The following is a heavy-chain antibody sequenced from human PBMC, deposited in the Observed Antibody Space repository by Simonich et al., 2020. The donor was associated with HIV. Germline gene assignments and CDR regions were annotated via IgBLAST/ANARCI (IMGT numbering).Heavy chain of an antibody. V-gene: IGHV4-34*01. CDR2: IKHSGST. CDR3: ARLTAGGLGEYFQH. J-gene: IGHJ1*01. D-gene: IGHD6-13*01. Sequence: QVQLQQWGAGLLKPSETLSLTCAVYGGSFSGYYWSWIRQPPGKGLGWIGEIKHSGSTNYNPSLKSRVTISVDTSKNQFSLKLSSVTAADTAVYYCARLTAGGLGEYFQHWGQGTLVTVSS. CDR1: GGSFSGYY.